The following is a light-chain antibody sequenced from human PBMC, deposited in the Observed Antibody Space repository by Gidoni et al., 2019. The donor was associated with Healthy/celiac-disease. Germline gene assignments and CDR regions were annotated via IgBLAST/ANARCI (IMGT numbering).Light chain of an antibody. CDR3: QQYYSYPLT. Sequence: AIRMTQSPSSFSASTGDRVTITCRASQGISSYLAWYQQKPGKAPKILIYAASTLQSGVPSRFSGSGSGTDFTLTISCLQSEDFATYYCQQYYSYPLTFGQGTKVEIK. V-gene: IGKV1-8*01. CDR1: QGISSY. J-gene: IGKJ1*01. CDR2: AAS.